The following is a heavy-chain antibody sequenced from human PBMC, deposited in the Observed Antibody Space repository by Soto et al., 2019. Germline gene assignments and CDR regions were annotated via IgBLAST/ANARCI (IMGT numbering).Heavy chain of an antibody. CDR2: ISAYDGKT. J-gene: IGHJ5*02. CDR3: ARDPHEFWTSYWFDP. CDR1: GYTFNTYG. D-gene: IGHD3-3*01. Sequence: QVQLLQSGAEVKEPGASVKVSCKTSGYTFNTYGINWVRQAPGQGLELMGWISAYDGKTTYAEKFQGRVTMTTDTSTSTDSMELRSLRSDDTAIYYCARDPHEFWTSYWFDPWGQGTPVTVSS. V-gene: IGHV1-18*01.